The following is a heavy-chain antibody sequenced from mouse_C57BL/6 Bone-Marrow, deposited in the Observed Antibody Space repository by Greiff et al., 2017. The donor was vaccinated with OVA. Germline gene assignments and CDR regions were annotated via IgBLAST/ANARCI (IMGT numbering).Heavy chain of an antibody. V-gene: IGHV1-69*01. Sequence: QVQLQQSGAELGMPGASVKLSCKASGYTFTSYWMHWVKQRPGQGLEWIGEIDPSDSYTNYNQKFKGKSTLTVDKSSSTAYMQLSSLTSEDSAVYYCAKLGRVGYWGQGTTLTVSS. J-gene: IGHJ2*01. CDR2: IDPSDSYT. D-gene: IGHD4-1*01. CDR1: GYTFTSYW. CDR3: AKLGRVGY.